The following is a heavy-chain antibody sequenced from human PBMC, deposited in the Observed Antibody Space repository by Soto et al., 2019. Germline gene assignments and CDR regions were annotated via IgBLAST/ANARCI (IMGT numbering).Heavy chain of an antibody. CDR2: ISADGSGT. V-gene: IGHV3-48*03. CDR3: VRDLHEPLPADVLRVTK. J-gene: IGHJ4*02. CDR1: GFTFRSYE. Sequence: EVQLVESGGGLVQPGGSLTLSCAASGFTFRSYEMHWVRQPPGKGLQWISYISADGSGTYYAESVRGRFTISRDNARNSLSLQMNSLRADDTTIYYCVRDLHEPLPADVLRVTKWGQGTQVTVSS. D-gene: IGHD3-3*01.